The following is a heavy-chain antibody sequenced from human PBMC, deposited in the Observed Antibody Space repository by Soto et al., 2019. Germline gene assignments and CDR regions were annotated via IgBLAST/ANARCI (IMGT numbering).Heavy chain of an antibody. D-gene: IGHD2-15*01. CDR3: ARDAGGPSDH. V-gene: IGHV4-59*01. CDR2: IYYSGST. J-gene: IGHJ4*01. CDR1: GAPITINY. Sequence: QVQVRESGPGLVKPSETLSLTCTVSGAPITINYWSWIRQAPGKGLEWIGYIYYSGSTTYNPSLKSRVTMSADTSNDQFSLKLNSVTAADTAVYYCARDAGGPSDHWGPGILVTVSS.